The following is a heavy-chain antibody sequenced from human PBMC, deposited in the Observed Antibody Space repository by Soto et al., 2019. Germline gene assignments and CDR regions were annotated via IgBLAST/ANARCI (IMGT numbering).Heavy chain of an antibody. CDR2: IIPIFGTA. J-gene: IGHJ6*02. CDR1: GGTFSSYA. Sequence: SVKVSCKASGGTFSSYAISWVRQAPGQGLEWMGGIIPIFGTANYAQKFQGRVTITADESTSTAYMELSSLRSEDTAVYYCARSVTTYSSSSGGEDSYGMDVWGQGTTVTVSS. D-gene: IGHD6-6*01. V-gene: IGHV1-69*13. CDR3: ARSVTTYSSSSGGEDSYGMDV.